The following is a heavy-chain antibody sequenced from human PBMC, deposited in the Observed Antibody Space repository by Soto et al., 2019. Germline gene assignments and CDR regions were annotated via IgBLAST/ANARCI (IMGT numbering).Heavy chain of an antibody. J-gene: IGHJ6*03. Sequence: SETLSLTCTVSGDSISSYYWSWIRQPPGKGLEWFGYIYYSGSTNYNPSLKSRVTISVDTSKNQFSLKLSSVTAADTAVYYCASQDSPRDYYYYYYMDVWGKGTTVTVSS. CDR1: GDSISSYY. D-gene: IGHD3-10*01. CDR2: IYYSGST. V-gene: IGHV4-59*01. CDR3: ASQDSPRDYYYYYYMDV.